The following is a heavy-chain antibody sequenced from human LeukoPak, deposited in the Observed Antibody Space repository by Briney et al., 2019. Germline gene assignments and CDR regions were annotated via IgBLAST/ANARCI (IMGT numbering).Heavy chain of an antibody. Sequence: GGSLTLSRAASGFTFSTYAMSWVCQAPGKGLEWVSGISGSGGSTYYADSVKGRFTISRDNSKNTLFLQMNSLRAEDTAVYYCATLPKWVSLTDYGAYWGQGILVTVSS. CDR1: GFTFSTYA. V-gene: IGHV3-23*01. J-gene: IGHJ4*02. D-gene: IGHD4-17*01. CDR3: ATLPKWVSLTDYGAY. CDR2: ISGSGGST.